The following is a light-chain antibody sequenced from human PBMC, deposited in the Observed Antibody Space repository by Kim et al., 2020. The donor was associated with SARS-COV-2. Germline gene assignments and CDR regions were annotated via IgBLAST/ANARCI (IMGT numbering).Light chain of an antibody. V-gene: IGKV3-11*01. CDR1: QSVSSY. CDR2: DAS. CDR3: QQRSNWLT. J-gene: IGKJ4*01. Sequence: SLSPGGRATPSCRASQSVSSYLAWYQQKPGQAPRLLIYDASNRATGIPARFSGSGSGTDFTLTISSLEPEDFAVYYCQQRSNWLTFGGGTKVDIK.